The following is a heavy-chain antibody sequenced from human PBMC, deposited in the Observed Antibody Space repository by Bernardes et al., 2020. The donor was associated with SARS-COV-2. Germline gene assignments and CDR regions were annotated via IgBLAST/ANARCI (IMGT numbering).Heavy chain of an antibody. D-gene: IGHD6-19*01. CDR2: VYYTGST. CDR1: GDSVSSSLYY. CDR3: ARSAGPHELWLVLDS. J-gene: IGHJ4*02. Sequence: SETLSLTCTVSGDSVSSSLYYWSWIRQPPGKGLEWMAYVYYTGSTNYSPSLKSRVTTSVDTSKNQFSLKLSSVTAADRAVYYGARSAGPHELWLVLDSWGQGSLVTVSS. V-gene: IGHV4-61*01.